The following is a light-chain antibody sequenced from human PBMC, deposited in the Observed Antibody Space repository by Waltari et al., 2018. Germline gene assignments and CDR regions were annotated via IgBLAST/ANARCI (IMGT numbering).Light chain of an antibody. CDR1: QSLSSYF. J-gene: IGKJ5*01. CDR3: QQYGSSPVT. Sequence: ENVLTQSPDTLSLSPGEGATLSCRASQSLSSYFLAWYQHKPGQGPRLLIYAASSRATGIPGRFSGGKSGTDFILTISRLEPEDFAVYYCQQYGSSPVTFGQGTRLEIK. CDR2: AAS. V-gene: IGKV3-20*01.